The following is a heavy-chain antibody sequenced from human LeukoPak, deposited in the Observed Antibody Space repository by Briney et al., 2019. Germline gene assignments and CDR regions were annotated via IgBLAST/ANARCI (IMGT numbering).Heavy chain of an antibody. CDR3: AKGGIVGVFFDY. CDR2: ISGSDGST. CDR1: GLTFSSYA. D-gene: IGHD1-26*01. Sequence: GGSLRLSCAAAGLTFSSYAMSWVRQAPGKGLEWVSAISGSDGSTYYADSVKGRFTISRDNSKNTLYLQMNSLRAEDTAVYYCAKGGIVGVFFDYWGQGTLVTVSS. J-gene: IGHJ4*02. V-gene: IGHV3-23*01.